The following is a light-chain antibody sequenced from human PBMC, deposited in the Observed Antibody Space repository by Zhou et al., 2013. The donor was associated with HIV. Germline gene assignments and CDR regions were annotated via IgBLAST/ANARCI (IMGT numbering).Light chain of an antibody. CDR2: KVS. CDR1: QSLVHSDGNTY. CDR3: MQSTHWPCT. V-gene: IGKV2-30*02. Sequence: DVVMTQSPLSLPVTLGQPASISCRSSQSLVHSDGNTYLNWFQQRPGQSPRRLIYKVSNRDSGVPDRFSGSGSGTDFTLKISRVEAEDVGVYCMQSTHWPCTFGQGTRLEIK. J-gene: IGKJ2*02.